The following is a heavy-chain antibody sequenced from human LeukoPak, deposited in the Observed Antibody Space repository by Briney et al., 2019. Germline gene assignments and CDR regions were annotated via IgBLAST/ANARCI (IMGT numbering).Heavy chain of an antibody. Sequence: GGSLRLSCAASGFTFSNSAMSWVRQAPGKGLEWVSAITGSGGGTYYADSVKGRFTISRDNSKNTLDLQMNSLRAEDTAVYYCAKEAVEYFDYWGQGTLVTVSS. CDR2: ITGSGGGT. CDR3: AKEAVEYFDY. V-gene: IGHV3-23*01. J-gene: IGHJ4*02. CDR1: GFTFSNSA.